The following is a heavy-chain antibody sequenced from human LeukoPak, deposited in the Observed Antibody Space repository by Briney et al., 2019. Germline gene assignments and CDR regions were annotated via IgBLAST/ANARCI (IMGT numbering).Heavy chain of an antibody. CDR3: ASTYYDSSGYYYVDVGWFDP. Sequence: SETLSLTCTVSGGSISSSSYYWGWIRQPPGKGLEWIGSIYYSGSTYYNPSLKSRVTISVDTSKNQFSLKLSSVTAADTAAYYCASTYYDSSGYYYVDVGWFDPWGQGTLVTVSS. V-gene: IGHV4-39*07. CDR2: IYYSGST. D-gene: IGHD3-22*01. J-gene: IGHJ5*02. CDR1: GGSISSSSYY.